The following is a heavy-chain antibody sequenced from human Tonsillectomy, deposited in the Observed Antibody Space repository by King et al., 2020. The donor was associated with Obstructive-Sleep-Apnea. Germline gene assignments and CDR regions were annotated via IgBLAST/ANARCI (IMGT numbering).Heavy chain of an antibody. J-gene: IGHJ6*02. CDR2: IYYSGST. V-gene: IGHV4-59*01. D-gene: IGHD5-18*01. Sequence: VQLQESGPGLVKPSETLSLTCTVSGGSISSYYWSWIRQPPGKGLEWIGYIYYSGSTNYNPSLKSRVTISVDTSKNQFSLKLSSVTAADTAVYYCARLPDTANYYYGMDVWGQGTTVTVSS. CDR3: ARLPDTANYYYGMDV. CDR1: GGSISSYY.